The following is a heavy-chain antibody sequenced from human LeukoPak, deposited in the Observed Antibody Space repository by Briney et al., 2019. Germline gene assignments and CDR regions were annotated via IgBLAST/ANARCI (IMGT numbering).Heavy chain of an antibody. CDR2: IYSGGRT. D-gene: IGHD6-19*01. V-gene: IGHV3-53*01. CDR3: ARGSLLWLPLDY. J-gene: IGHJ4*02. Sequence: PGGSLRLSCAASGFTVSSNYMSWVRQAPGKGLEWVSVIYSGGRTNYADSVNGRFTISRDNSKNTLYLQMNSLRAEDTAVYYCARGSLLWLPLDYWGQGTLVTVSS. CDR1: GFTVSSNY.